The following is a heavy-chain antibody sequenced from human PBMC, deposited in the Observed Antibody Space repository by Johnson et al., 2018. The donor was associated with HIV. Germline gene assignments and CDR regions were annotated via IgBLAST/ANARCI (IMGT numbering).Heavy chain of an antibody. CDR1: GFTFSNAW. J-gene: IGHJ3*02. CDR3: TTKDYYDSSGPLDI. V-gene: IGHV3-15*01. CDR2: IKSKTDGGTT. Sequence: VQLVESGGGLVKPGGSLRLSCAASGFTFSNAWMSWVRQAPGKGLEWVGRIKSKTDGGTTDYAAPVKARFTISRDDSKNTLYLQMNSLKTEDTAVYYCTTKDYYDSSGPLDIWGQGTMVTVSS. D-gene: IGHD3-22*01.